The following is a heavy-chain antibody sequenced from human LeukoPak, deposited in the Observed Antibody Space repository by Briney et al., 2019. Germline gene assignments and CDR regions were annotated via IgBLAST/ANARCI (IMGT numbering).Heavy chain of an antibody. CDR2: INPNSGGT. CDR1: GYTFTGYY. V-gene: IGHV1-2*02. Sequence: GASVKVSCKASGYTFTGYYMHWVRQAPGQGLEWMGWINPNSGGTNYAQKFQGRVTMTRDTSITPAYMELSRLRSDDTAVYYCARDLQRLTYYFMDVWGKGTTVTVSS. CDR3: ARDLQRLTYYFMDV. D-gene: IGHD5-12*01. J-gene: IGHJ6*03.